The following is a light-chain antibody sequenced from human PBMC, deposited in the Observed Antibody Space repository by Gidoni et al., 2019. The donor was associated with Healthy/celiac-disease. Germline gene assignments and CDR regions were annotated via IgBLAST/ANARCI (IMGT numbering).Light chain of an antibody. J-gene: IGLJ2*01. CDR3: SSYTSSSTLVV. CDR1: SSDVGGYNY. V-gene: IGLV2-14*01. Sequence: HSALTQPASVSGSPGQSITISCTGTSSDVGGYNYVSWYKQHPGKAPKLMSYDVSTRPSGVSNRFSGSKSGNTDSRTISGLQAEDEDDYYCSSYTSSSTLVVFGGGTKLTVL. CDR2: DVS.